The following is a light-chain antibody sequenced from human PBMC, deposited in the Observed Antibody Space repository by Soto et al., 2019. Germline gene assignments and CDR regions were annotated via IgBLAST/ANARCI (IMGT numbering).Light chain of an antibody. CDR2: EGS. J-gene: IGLJ2*01. V-gene: IGLV2-23*01. Sequence: QSVLTQPASVSGSPGQSITISCTGTSSDIGNYNLVSWYQQHPGKAPKLMIYEGSKRPSGVSNRFSGSKSGNTASLTISGLQAEDEADYYCCSYAGSFTLVFGGGTKVTVL. CDR3: CSYAGSFTLV. CDR1: SSDIGNYNL.